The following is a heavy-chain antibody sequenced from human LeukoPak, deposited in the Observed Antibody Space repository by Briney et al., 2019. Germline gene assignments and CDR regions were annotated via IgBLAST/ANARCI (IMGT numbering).Heavy chain of an antibody. J-gene: IGHJ4*02. V-gene: IGHV1-8*02. CDR1: GYTFTGYY. Sequence: ASVKVSCKASGYTFTGYYMHWVRQAPGQGLEWMGWMNPNSGNTGYAQRFQGRVTMTRNTSISTAYMELSSLRSEDTAVYYCARGFRGGFGELLFNRWGQGTLVTVSS. CDR2: MNPNSGNT. CDR3: ARGFRGGFGELLFNR. D-gene: IGHD3-10*01.